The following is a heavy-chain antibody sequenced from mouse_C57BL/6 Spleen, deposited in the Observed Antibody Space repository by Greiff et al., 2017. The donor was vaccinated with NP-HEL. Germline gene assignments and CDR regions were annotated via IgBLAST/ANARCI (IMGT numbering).Heavy chain of an antibody. Sequence: QVQLKQPGAELVKPGASVKLSCKASGYTFTSYWMHWVKQRPGRGLEWIGRIDPNSGGTKYNEKFKSKATLTVDKPSSTAYMQLSSLTSEDSAVYYCARIYYDYDLYYFDYWGQGTTLTVSS. J-gene: IGHJ2*01. CDR1: GYTFTSYW. CDR3: ARIYYDYDLYYFDY. CDR2: IDPNSGGT. V-gene: IGHV1-72*01. D-gene: IGHD2-4*01.